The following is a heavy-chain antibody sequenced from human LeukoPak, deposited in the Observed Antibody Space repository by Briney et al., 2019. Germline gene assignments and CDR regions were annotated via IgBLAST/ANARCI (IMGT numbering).Heavy chain of an antibody. Sequence: ASVKVSCKASGGTFSSYAISWVRQAPGQGLEWMGGIIPIFGTANYAQKFQGRVTITTDESTSTAYMELSSLRSEDTAVYYCARDDVGYYDSSGYYNWFDSWGQGTLVTVSS. J-gene: IGHJ5*01. CDR2: IIPIFGTA. CDR1: GGTFSSYA. V-gene: IGHV1-69*05. D-gene: IGHD3-22*01. CDR3: ARDDVGYYDSSGYYNWFDS.